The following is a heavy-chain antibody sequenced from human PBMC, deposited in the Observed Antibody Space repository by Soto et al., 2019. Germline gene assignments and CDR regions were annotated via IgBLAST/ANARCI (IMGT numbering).Heavy chain of an antibody. J-gene: IGHJ4*02. V-gene: IGHV6-1*01. CDR3: ARMGAAAGTGASDY. D-gene: IGHD6-13*01. CDR1: GDSVSSNSAA. CDR2: TYYRSRWYN. Sequence: SQTLSLTCAISGDSVSSNSAAWNWIRQSPSRGLEWLGRTYYRSRWYNDYAVSVRSRITVNPDTSKNQFSLHLNSVTPEDTAVYYCARMGAAAGTGASDYWGQGTLVTVSS.